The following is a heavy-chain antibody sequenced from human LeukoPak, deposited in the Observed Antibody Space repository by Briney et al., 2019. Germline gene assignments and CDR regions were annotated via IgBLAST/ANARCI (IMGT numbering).Heavy chain of an antibody. CDR1: GGSISSYY. CDR3: ARGDYGYLFDY. D-gene: IGHD5-18*01. V-gene: IGHV4-59*08. CDR2: IYYSGST. Sequence: SETLSLTCTVSGGSISSYYWSWVRQPPGKGLEWIGYIYYSGSTNYNPSLKSRVTISVDTSKNQFSLKLSSVTVADTAVYYCARGDYGYLFDYWGQGTLVTVSS. J-gene: IGHJ4*02.